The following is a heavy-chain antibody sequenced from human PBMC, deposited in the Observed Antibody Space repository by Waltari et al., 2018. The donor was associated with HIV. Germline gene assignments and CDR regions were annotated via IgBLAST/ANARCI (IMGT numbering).Heavy chain of an antibody. Sequence: EVHLMESGGGLVKPGRSLRLSCRGSGFTFGDYGLSWFRQGPGKGLEWVGFITSEAYGGTAEYAASVTGRFTISREDSKSTAYMQMNRLESEDTGVYFCSRPSGPLHSYGMDVWGQGTTVIVSS. CDR1: GFTFGDYG. D-gene: IGHD1-26*01. J-gene: IGHJ6*02. CDR3: SRPSGPLHSYGMDV. CDR2: ITSEAYGGTA. V-gene: IGHV3-49*05.